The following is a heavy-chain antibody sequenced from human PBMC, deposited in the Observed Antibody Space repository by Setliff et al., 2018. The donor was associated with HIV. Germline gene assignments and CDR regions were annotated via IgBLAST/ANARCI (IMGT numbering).Heavy chain of an antibody. CDR3: ARVKYDSSGYLSYMDV. J-gene: IGHJ6*03. Sequence: GESLKISCAASGFTFEDYGMSWVRQVPGKGLEWVSGINGNGGSTGYADSVKGRLTISRDNAKKSLYLQMNSLRVEDTALYYCARVKYDSSGYLSYMDVWGKGTTVTVSS. V-gene: IGHV3-20*04. CDR2: INGNGGST. D-gene: IGHD3-22*01. CDR1: GFTFEDYG.